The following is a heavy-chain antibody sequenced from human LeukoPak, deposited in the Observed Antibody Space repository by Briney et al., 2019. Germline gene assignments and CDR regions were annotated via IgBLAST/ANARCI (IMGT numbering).Heavy chain of an antibody. J-gene: IGHJ3*02. CDR1: GFTFSSYS. Sequence: PGGSLRLSCAASGFTFSSYSMNWVRQAPGKGLEWVSSISSSSSYIYYADAVKGRFTISRDNAKNSLYLQMNSLRAEDTAVYYCASYALDAFDIWGQGTMVTVSS. CDR2: ISSSSSYI. CDR3: ASYALDAFDI. D-gene: IGHD2-2*01. V-gene: IGHV3-21*01.